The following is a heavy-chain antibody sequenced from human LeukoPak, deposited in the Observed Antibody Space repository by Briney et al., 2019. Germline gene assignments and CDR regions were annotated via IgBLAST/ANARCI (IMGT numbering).Heavy chain of an antibody. CDR3: AKGGYSYGRHGKPVDY. V-gene: IGHV3-43*01. CDR2: ISWDGGST. D-gene: IGHD5-18*01. J-gene: IGHJ4*02. Sequence: PGGSLRLSCAASGFTFDDYTMHWVRQAPGKGLEWVSLISWDGGSTYYADSVKGRFTISRDNSKNSLYLQMNSLRTEDTALYYCAKGGYSYGRHGKPVDYWGQGTLVTVSS. CDR1: GFTFDDYT.